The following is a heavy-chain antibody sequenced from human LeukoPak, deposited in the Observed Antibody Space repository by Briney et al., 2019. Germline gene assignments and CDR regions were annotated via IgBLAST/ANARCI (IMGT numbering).Heavy chain of an antibody. CDR3: ARVVLGSGSYYHFDY. V-gene: IGHV4-39*01. CDR1: GGSISSNNYY. D-gene: IGHD3-10*01. Sequence: PSETLSLTCTVSGGSISSNNYYWAWIRQPSGKGLEWIGSLHYSGSTYYNPSLKYRVTISVDTSKNQFSLKLISVTAADTAVYYCARVVLGSGSYYHFDYWGQGTLVSVSS. J-gene: IGHJ4*02. CDR2: LHYSGST.